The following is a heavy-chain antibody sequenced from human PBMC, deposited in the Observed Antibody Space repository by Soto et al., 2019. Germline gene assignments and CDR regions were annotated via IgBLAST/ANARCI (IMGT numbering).Heavy chain of an antibody. CDR3: ARRVDNYGLDYYYYMDV. Sequence: SETLSLTCTVSGGSISSYYWSWIRQPPGKGLEWIGYIYYSGSTNYNPSLKSRVTISVDTSKNQFSLKLSSVTAADTAVYYCARRVDNYGLDYYYYMDVWGKGTTVTVS. CDR2: IYYSGST. J-gene: IGHJ6*03. CDR1: GGSISSYY. V-gene: IGHV4-59*08. D-gene: IGHD4-17*01.